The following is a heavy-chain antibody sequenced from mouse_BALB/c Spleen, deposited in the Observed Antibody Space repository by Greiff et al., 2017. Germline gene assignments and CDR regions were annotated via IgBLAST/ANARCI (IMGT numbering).Heavy chain of an antibody. V-gene: IGHV1-7*01. Sequence: QVQLKESGAELAKPGASVKMSCKASGYTFTSYWMHWVKQRPGQGLEWIGYINPSTGYTEYNQKFKDKATLTADKSSSTAYMQLSSLTSEDSAVYYCALYYGSSWFAYWGQGTLVTVSA. CDR1: GYTFTSYW. CDR3: ALYYGSSWFAY. D-gene: IGHD1-1*01. J-gene: IGHJ3*01. CDR2: INPSTGYT.